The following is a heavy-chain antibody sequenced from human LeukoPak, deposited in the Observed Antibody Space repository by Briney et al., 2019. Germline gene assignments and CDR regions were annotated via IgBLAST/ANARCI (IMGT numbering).Heavy chain of an antibody. D-gene: IGHD5-24*01. CDR3: ARGRDGCSRGYYYYYYMDV. J-gene: IGHJ6*03. V-gene: IGHV3-74*01. CDR2: INSDGSST. CDR1: GFTFSSYW. Sequence: GGSLRLSCAASGFTFSSYWMHWVRQAPGKGLVWVSRINSDGSSTSYADSVKGRFTISRDNAQNTLYLQMNSLRAEDTAVYYCARGRDGCSRGYYYYYYMDVWGKGTTVTVSS.